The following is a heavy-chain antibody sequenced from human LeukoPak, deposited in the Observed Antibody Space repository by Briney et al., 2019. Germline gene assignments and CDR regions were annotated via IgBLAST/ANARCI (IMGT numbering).Heavy chain of an antibody. CDR3: ARVVVALNYYYYYMDV. Sequence: ASVKVSCKASGYTFTCYYMYWVRQAPGQGLEWMGWINPNSGGTNYAQKFQGRVTMTTDTSTSTAYMELRSLRSDDTAVYYCARVVVALNYYYYYMDVWGKGTTVTVSS. CDR1: GYTFTCYY. D-gene: IGHD2-15*01. CDR2: INPNSGGT. J-gene: IGHJ6*03. V-gene: IGHV1-2*02.